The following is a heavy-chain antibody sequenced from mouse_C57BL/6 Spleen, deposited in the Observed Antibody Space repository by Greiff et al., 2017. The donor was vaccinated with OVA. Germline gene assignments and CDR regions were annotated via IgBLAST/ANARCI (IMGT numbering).Heavy chain of an antibody. J-gene: IGHJ2*01. CDR2: IRNKANNHAT. CDR3: TRSTTVVARYYLDY. CDR1: GFTFSDAW. D-gene: IGHD1-1*01. V-gene: IGHV6-6*01. Sequence: EVQLQESGGGLVQPGGSMKLSCAASGFTFSDAWMDWVRQSPEKGLEWVAEIRNKANNHATYYAESVKGRFTISRDDSKSSVYLQMNSLRAEDTGIYYCTRSTTVVARYYLDYWGQGTTLTVSS.